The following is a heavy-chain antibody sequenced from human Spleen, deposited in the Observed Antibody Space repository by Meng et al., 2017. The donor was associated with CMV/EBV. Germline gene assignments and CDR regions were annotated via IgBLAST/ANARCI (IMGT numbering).Heavy chain of an antibody. Sequence: GESLKISCVASGFIFSNYAMHWVRQAPGKGLEWVAVVTNDGRNKYYADSVKGRFTISRDNSRNTLYLQVSSLRPEDTAVYFCTRPNIVATIGAFNIWGRGTMVTVSS. J-gene: IGHJ3*02. CDR1: GFIFSNYA. D-gene: IGHD5-12*01. V-gene: IGHV3-30*04. CDR3: TRPNIVATIGAFNI. CDR2: VTNDGRNK.